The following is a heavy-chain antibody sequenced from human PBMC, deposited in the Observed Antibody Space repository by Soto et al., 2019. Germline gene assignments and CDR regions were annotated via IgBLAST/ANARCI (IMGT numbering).Heavy chain of an antibody. V-gene: IGHV3-30*03. D-gene: IGHD6-13*01. Sequence: QVQLVESGGGVVQPGRSLRLSCAASGFTFSSYGMHWVRPAPGKGLEWVALISYDGSDKYYADSVKGRFTISRDNSNNTLYLLMNSLRVEDTAVYYCGAGQYSSDYWGQGTLVTVSS. CDR2: ISYDGSDK. J-gene: IGHJ4*02. CDR1: GFTFSSYG. CDR3: GAGQYSSDY.